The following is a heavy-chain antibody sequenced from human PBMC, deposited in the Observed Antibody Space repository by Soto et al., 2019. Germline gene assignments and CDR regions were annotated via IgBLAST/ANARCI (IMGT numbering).Heavy chain of an antibody. CDR3: AREVQVHTPAFVY. D-gene: IGHD3-10*01. CDR2: ISPMFGAA. Sequence: QVQLVQSGAEMKKPGSSVKVSCQSSGGTFNTYAMNWVRHAPGQGPEWMRDISPMFGAANYAPKFQGRVTITADESTGTSYMHLSSLTSEDTALYFCAREVQVHTPAFVYWGQGTLVTVAS. J-gene: IGHJ4*02. CDR1: GGTFNTYA. V-gene: IGHV1-69*19.